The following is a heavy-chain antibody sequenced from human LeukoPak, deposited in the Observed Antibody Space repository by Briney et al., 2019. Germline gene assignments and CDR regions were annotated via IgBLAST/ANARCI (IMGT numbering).Heavy chain of an antibody. CDR1: GGSISSGGYY. V-gene: IGHV4-31*03. J-gene: IGHJ4*02. CDR2: IYYSGST. D-gene: IGHD5-24*01. Sequence: PSETLSLTCTVSGGSISSGGYYWSRIRQHPGKGLEWIGYIYYSGSTYYNPSLKSRVTISVDTSKNQFSLKLSSVTAADTAVYYCARIDGYNQLYYFDYWGQGTLVTVSS. CDR3: ARIDGYNQLYYFDY.